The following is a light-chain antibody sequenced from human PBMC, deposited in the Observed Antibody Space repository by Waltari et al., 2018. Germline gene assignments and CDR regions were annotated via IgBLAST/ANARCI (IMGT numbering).Light chain of an antibody. J-gene: IGLJ1*01. CDR3: GSYKIGEIFV. CDR1: SGDIGKFNG. CDR2: EVT. Sequence: QSALTQPPSVSKSLGQSVTISCVGTSGDIGKFNGVSWYQQHSGAAPRLLIYEVTERPSGVSDRFSGAKSANTASLTISGLQAEDEADYYCGSYKIGEIFVFGGGTRLTVL. V-gene: IGLV2-8*02.